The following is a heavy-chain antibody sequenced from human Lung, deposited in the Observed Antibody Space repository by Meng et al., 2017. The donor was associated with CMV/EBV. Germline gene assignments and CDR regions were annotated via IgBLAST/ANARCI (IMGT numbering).Heavy chain of an antibody. V-gene: IGHV5-51*01. J-gene: IGHJ3*02. CDR3: ARRGGYCSSTSCYEGASDI. Sequence: GEXXKISCKGSAYXFTTYWIGWVRQMPGKGLEWMGVIYPGDSDTRYSPSFQGQVTISADKSINTAYLQWSSLKASDTAMYYCARRGGYCSSTSCYEGASDIXGQGXMVTVSS. CDR2: IYPGDSDT. D-gene: IGHD2-2*01. CDR1: AYXFTTYW.